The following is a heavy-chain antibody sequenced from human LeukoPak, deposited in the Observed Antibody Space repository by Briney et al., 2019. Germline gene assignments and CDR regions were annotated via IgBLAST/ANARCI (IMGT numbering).Heavy chain of an antibody. D-gene: IGHD3-10*01. CDR3: AREGYYGSGSEFDY. V-gene: IGHV1-2*04. CDR1: GYTFTGYY. CDR2: INPNSGGT. Sequence: ASVKVSCKASGYTFTGYYMHWVRQAPGQGLEWMGWINPNSGGTNYAQKFQGWFTMTRDTSISTAYMELSRLRSDDTAVYYCAREGYYGSGSEFDYWGQGTLVTVSS. J-gene: IGHJ4*02.